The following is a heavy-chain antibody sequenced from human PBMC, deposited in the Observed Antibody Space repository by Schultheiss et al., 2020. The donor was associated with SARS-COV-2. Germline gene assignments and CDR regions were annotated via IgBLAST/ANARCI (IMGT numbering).Heavy chain of an antibody. Sequence: GGSLRLSCAASGFTFSSYGMHWVRQAPGKGLEWVAVIWYDGSNKYYADSVKGRFTISRDNSRNTLYLQMNSLRAEDTALYCCARDGEAVRFFDYWGQGTLVTVSS. V-gene: IGHV3-33*01. J-gene: IGHJ4*02. CDR3: ARDGEAVRFFDY. CDR1: GFTFSSYG. D-gene: IGHD6-6*01. CDR2: IWYDGSNK.